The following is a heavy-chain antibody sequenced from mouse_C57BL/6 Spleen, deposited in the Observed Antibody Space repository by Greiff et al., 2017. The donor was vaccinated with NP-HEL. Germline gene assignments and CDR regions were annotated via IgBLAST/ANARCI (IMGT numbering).Heavy chain of an antibody. CDR2: IHPNSGST. V-gene: IGHV1-64*01. J-gene: IGHJ2*01. CDR3: ARERGYYGSSSFDY. Sequence: VQLQQPGAELVKPGASVKLSCKASGYTFTSYWMHWVKQRPGQGLEWIGMIHPNSGSTNYNEKFKSKATLTVDKSSSTAYMQLSSLTSEDSAVYYCARERGYYGSSSFDYWGHGTTLTVSS. D-gene: IGHD1-1*01. CDR1: GYTFTSYW.